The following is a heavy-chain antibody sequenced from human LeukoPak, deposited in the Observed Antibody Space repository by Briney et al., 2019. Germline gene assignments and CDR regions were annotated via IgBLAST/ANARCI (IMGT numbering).Heavy chain of an antibody. CDR2: ISYDGSNK. Sequence: PGGSLRLSCAASGYAFSSSGMHWVRQAPGKGLEWVAVISYDGSNKYYADSVKGRFTISRDNSKNTLYLQMNSLRAEDTAVYYCAKDTATYYDIMTGYYSDYWGQGTLVTVSS. D-gene: IGHD3-9*01. J-gene: IGHJ4*02. CDR1: GYAFSSSG. V-gene: IGHV3-30*18. CDR3: AKDTATYYDIMTGYYSDY.